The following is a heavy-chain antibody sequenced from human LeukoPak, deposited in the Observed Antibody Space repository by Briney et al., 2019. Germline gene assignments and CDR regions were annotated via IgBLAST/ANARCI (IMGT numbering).Heavy chain of an antibody. CDR2: ISGSGGST. CDR1: GFTFSSYG. CDR3: AKVESGHSYGLIDY. V-gene: IGHV3-23*01. Sequence: GGSLRLSCAASGFTFSSYGMSWVRQAPGKGLEWVSAISGSGGSTYYADSVKGRFTISRDNSKNTLYLQMNSLRAEDTAVYYCAKVESGHSYGLIDYWGQGTLVTVSS. J-gene: IGHJ4*02. D-gene: IGHD5-18*01.